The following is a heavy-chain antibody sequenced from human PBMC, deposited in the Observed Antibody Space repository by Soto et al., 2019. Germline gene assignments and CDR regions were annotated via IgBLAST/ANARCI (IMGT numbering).Heavy chain of an antibody. J-gene: IGHJ5*02. V-gene: IGHV3-23*01. CDR2: ISGSGGST. CDR3: ARDRRFDWLNWFVP. Sequence: EVQLLESGGGLVQPGGSLRLSCAASGFTFSPYAMSWVRQSPWKWVDWVSAISGSGGSTYYSDSVKGRFTISRDNSKNTRYLQMNSLRAEDTAVYYCARDRRFDWLNWFVPWGQGTLVTVSS. CDR1: GFTFSPYA. D-gene: IGHD3-9*01.